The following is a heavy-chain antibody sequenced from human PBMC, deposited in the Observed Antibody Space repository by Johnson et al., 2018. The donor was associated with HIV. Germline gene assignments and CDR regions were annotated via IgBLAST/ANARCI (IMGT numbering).Heavy chain of an antibody. Sequence: VQLVESGGGVVQPGGSLRLSCAASGFTFSSYTMHWVRQAPGKGLEYVSSISTNGGRTHYANSVKGRFTISRENTKDTLSLQMNSLRAEDTAIYYCARETRDDAFDIWGQGTLVTVSS. V-gene: IGHV3-64*01. CDR1: GFTFSSYT. CDR2: ISTNGGRT. J-gene: IGHJ3*02. CDR3: ARETRDDAFDI. D-gene: IGHD2-2*01.